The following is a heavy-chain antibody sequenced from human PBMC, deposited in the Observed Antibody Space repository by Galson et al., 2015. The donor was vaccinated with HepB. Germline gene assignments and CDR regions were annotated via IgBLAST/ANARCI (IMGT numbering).Heavy chain of an antibody. CDR2: ISSSSSYI. J-gene: IGHJ4*02. CDR1: GFTFSSYS. Sequence: SLRLSCAASGFTFSSYSMNWVRQAPGKGLEWVSSISSSSSYIYYADSVKGRFTISRDNAKNSLYLQMNSLRAEDTAVYYCARDLYCSGGSCLNYWGQGTLVTVSS. V-gene: IGHV3-21*01. D-gene: IGHD2-15*01. CDR3: ARDLYCSGGSCLNY.